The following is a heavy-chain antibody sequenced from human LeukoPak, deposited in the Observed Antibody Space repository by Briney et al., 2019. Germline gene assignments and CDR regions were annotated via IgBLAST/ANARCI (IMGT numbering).Heavy chain of an antibody. D-gene: IGHD2-15*01. J-gene: IGHJ4*02. CDR1: GYSFTSYW. Sequence: GESLKISCKGSGYSFTSYWIGWVRQMPGKGLEWMGIIYPGDSDTRYSPSFQGQVTISADKSSSTAYLQWSSLKASDTAMYYCAIPYCSGGSCYPYYFDYWGQGTLVTVSS. V-gene: IGHV5-51*01. CDR3: AIPYCSGGSCYPYYFDY. CDR2: IYPGDSDT.